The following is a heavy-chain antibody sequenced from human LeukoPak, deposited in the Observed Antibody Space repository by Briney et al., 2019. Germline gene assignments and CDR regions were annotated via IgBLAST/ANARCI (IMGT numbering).Heavy chain of an antibody. Sequence: SETLSLTCTASGVSISNYYWSWIRQPPGKGLEWIGFIYYRGTTNYNPSLKSRVTISMDTSKHRLSLNLSSVNAADTAMYYCVRHDHSYDSGAQHGGPGTLVTVSS. CDR1: GVSISNYY. D-gene: IGHD3-22*01. V-gene: IGHV4-59*08. CDR3: VRHDHSYDSGAQH. J-gene: IGHJ1*01. CDR2: IYYRGTT.